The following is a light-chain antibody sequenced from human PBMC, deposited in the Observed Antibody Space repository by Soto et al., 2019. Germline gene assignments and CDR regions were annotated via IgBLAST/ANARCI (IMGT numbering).Light chain of an antibody. Sequence: DIQMTQSPSSLSASVGDRVTITCRASESISRHLNWYQQKPGKAPNRLIYAVSTLQNGVPSRFSGSGSGTDFTLTISSLQPEDFATYYWQQSYSTLSISFGQGTRLEIK. J-gene: IGKJ5*01. V-gene: IGKV1-39*01. CDR2: AVS. CDR3: QQSYSTLSIS. CDR1: ESISRH.